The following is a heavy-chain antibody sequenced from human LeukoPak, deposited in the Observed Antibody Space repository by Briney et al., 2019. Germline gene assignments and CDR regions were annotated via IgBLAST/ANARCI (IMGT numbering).Heavy chain of an antibody. Sequence: SVKVSCKASGYTFTSYYMHWVRQAPGQGLEWMGGIIPIFGTANYAQKFQGRVTITADESTSTAYMELSSLRSEDTAVYYCARVGYGDYGYFDLWGRGTLVTVSS. CDR2: IIPIFGTA. CDR3: ARVGYGDYGYFDL. J-gene: IGHJ2*01. V-gene: IGHV1-69*13. D-gene: IGHD4-17*01. CDR1: GYTFTSYY.